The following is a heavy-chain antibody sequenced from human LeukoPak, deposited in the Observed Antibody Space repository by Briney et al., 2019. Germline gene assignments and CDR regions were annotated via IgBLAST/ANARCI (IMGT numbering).Heavy chain of an antibody. J-gene: IGHJ4*02. D-gene: IGHD6-13*01. CDR3: ARVTGYVMEDYFDY. Sequence: PSGTLSLTCAVSGGSISSYYWSWIRQPPGKGLERMGYIYYSGSTNYNPSPKSRVTISVDTSKNQFSLRLSSVTAADTAVYYCARVTGYVMEDYFDYWGQGTLVTVSS. CDR1: GGSISSYY. V-gene: IGHV4-59*01. CDR2: IYYSGST.